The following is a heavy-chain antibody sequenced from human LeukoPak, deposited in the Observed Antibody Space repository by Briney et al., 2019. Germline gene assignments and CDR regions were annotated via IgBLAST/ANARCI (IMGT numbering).Heavy chain of an antibody. V-gene: IGHV3-7*01. CDR3: ARDLRAGSYAFD. D-gene: IGHD5-18*01. CDR1: GFTFTKNW. J-gene: IGHJ4*02. CDR2: IKQDGTEK. Sequence: GGSLRLSCAASGFTFTKNWMTWVRQAPGKGLEWVANIKQDGTEKYYVDSVKGRFTISRDNAMNSVYLQMNSLRAEDTAIYYCARDLRAGSYAFDWGQGTLVTVSS.